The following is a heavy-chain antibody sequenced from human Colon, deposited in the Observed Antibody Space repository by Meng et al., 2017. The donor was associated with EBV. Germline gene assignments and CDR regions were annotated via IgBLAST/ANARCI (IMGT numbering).Heavy chain of an antibody. CDR3: ARGPYCGGDCYWFDP. CDR2: IYHGGTT. Sequence: HLCLEEAVAGVVQPAPPLSPRCAVSGDSISSGDYSWSWSRQPTGQGLEWIGYIYHGGTTYNTSLKSRVTISVENSKNQFSLRLTSVTAADTAVYYCARGPYCGGDCYWFDPWGQGTLVTVSS. CDR1: GDSISSGDYS. V-gene: IGHV4-30-2*01. J-gene: IGHJ5*02. D-gene: IGHD2-21*02.